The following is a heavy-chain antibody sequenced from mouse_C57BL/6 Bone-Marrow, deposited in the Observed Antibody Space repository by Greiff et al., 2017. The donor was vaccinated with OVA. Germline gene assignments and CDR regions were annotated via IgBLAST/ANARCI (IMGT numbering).Heavy chain of an antibody. J-gene: IGHJ1*03. CDR3: ARGVYWYFDV. Sequence: QLQQSGPELVKPGASVKISCKASGYTFTDYYMNWVKQSHGKSLEWIGDINPNNGGTSYNQKFKGKATLTVDKSSSTAYMELRSLTSEDSAVYYCARGVYWYFDVWGTGTTVTVSS. CDR1: GYTFTDYY. V-gene: IGHV1-26*01. CDR2: INPNNGGT.